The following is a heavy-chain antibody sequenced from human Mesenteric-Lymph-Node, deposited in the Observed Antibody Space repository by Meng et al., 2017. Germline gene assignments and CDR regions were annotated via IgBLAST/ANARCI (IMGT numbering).Heavy chain of an antibody. V-gene: IGHV1-2*02. CDR3: ARSGYFDWLKWFDP. CDR2: INPNSGGI. D-gene: IGHD3-9*01. J-gene: IGHJ5*02. Sequence: ASVMVSCKASGYTFTGYYMHWVRQAPGQGLEWMGWINPNSGGINYAQKFQGRVTMTRETSISTAYMDLSRLRSDDTAVYYCARSGYFDWLKWFDPWGQGTLVTVSS. CDR1: GYTFTGYY.